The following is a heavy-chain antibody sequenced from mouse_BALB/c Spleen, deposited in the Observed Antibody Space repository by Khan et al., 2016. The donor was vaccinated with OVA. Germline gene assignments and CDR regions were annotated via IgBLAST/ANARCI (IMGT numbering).Heavy chain of an antibody. Sequence: QIQLVQSGPELKKPGETVKISCKASGSSFTNYVMNWEKLAPGKGLKWMGWINTYIVEPTYSDDFKGRFAFSLATSASTAYLQINNLKNEDTATYVRASGNRDFDYWGQVTTLHVSS. D-gene: IGHD2-1*01. V-gene: IGHV9-3-1*01. J-gene: IGHJ2*01. CDR1: GSSFTNYV. CDR2: INTYIVEP. CDR3: ASGNRDFDY.